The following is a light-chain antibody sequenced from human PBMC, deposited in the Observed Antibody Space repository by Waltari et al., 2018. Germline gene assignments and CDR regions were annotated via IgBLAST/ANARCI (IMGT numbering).Light chain of an antibody. J-gene: IGKJ1*01. CDR1: QSVSRS. CDR2: GAS. V-gene: IGKV3-20*01. CDR3: QHYVRLPAT. Sequence: IVLTQSPATLSLSPGERATISCRASQSVSRSLAWYQQKPGQAPKLLIYGASTRATGIPDRFTGSGSGTDFSLTISSLEPEDFAIYFCQHYVRLPATFGQGTKVEIK.